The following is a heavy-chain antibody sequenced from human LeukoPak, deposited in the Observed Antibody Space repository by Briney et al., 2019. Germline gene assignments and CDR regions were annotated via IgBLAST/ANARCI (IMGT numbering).Heavy chain of an antibody. CDR1: GYGFTSYW. CDR2: IYPGDSDT. CDR3: ASAYCGGDCYSVPYYFDY. D-gene: IGHD2-21*02. Sequence: GESLKISCKGSGYGFTSYWIGWVRQMPGKGLEWMGIIYPGDSDTRYSPSFQGQVTISADKSISTAYLQWSSLKASDTAMYYCASAYCGGDCYSVPYYFDYWGQGTLVTVSS. V-gene: IGHV5-51*01. J-gene: IGHJ4*02.